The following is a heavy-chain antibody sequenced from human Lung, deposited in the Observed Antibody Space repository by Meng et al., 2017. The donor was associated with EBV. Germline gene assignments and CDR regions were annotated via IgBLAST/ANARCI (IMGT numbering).Heavy chain of an antibody. D-gene: IGHD2-2*01. Sequence: QVQLTQWGAGLLKPSETLSLTCGVSGRSFSSSYWSWIRQPPGKGLEWIGQINYSGITNYNPSLKSRVTISVDTSKNQFSLSLNSVTAADTAVYYCARGGTSSAPFDYWGQGTLVTVSS. CDR2: INYSGIT. V-gene: IGHV4-34*01. CDR3: ARGGTSSAPFDY. J-gene: IGHJ4*02. CDR1: GRSFSSSY.